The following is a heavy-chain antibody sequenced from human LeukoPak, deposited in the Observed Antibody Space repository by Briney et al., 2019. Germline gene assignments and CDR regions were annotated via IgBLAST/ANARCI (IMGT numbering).Heavy chain of an antibody. V-gene: IGHV3-30*04. J-gene: IGHJ4*02. CDR2: ISYDGSNK. CDR1: GFTFSSYA. Sequence: GGSLRLSCAASGFTFSSYAMHWVRQAPGKGLEWVAVISYDGSNKYYAGSVKGRFTISRDNSKNTLYLQMNSLRAEDTAVYYCARDLYAWEPRHFDYWGQGTLVTVSS. CDR3: ARDLYAWEPRHFDY. D-gene: IGHD1-26*01.